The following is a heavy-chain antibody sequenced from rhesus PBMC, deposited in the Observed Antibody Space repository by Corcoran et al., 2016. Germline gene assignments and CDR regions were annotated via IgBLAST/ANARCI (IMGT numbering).Heavy chain of an antibody. CDR2: FSGSSGGT. CDR3: VRDRSNGWYEAFAF. D-gene: IGHD6-31*01. Sequence: QVQLQESGPGLVKPSETPSLTCAVSGYSISSGYCWGWVRQPPGKGLEYIGYFSGSSGGTYSTPSLKSRVTISKDTSKNQFSLKLSSVTAADTADYYCVRDRSNGWYEAFAFWGQGLRVTVSS. J-gene: IGHJ3*01. V-gene: IGHV4-99*02. CDR1: GYSISSGYC.